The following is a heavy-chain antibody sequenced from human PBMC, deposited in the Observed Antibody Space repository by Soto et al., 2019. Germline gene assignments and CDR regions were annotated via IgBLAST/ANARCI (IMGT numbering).Heavy chain of an antibody. D-gene: IGHD5-12*01. CDR2: IWYDGSKK. CDR3: AREYSGFSFDY. V-gene: IGHV3-33*01. CDR1: GFTFNTYG. J-gene: IGHJ4*02. Sequence: VQLVESGGGVVQPGRSLRLSCAASGFTFNTYGMHWVRQAPGKGLEWVAVIWYDGSKKYDADSVKGRFTILRDNSKNTLYLQMNSLRAEDTAVYYCAREYSGFSFDYWGQGTLVTVSS.